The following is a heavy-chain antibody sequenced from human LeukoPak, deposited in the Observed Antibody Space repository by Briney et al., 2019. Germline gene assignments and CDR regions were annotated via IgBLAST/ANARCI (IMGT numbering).Heavy chain of an antibody. V-gene: IGHV4-61*02. CDR3: ARGRRFPDS. CDR1: GGSISSGSYY. J-gene: IGHJ5*01. D-gene: IGHD3-3*01. Sequence: SETLSLTCTVSGGSISSGSYYWSWIRQPAGKGLEWIGRVYTIGSTAYNPSLQSRVTISLDTSKNQFSLKVNSVTAADTAVYYCARGRRFPDSWGQGILVTVSS. CDR2: VYTIGST.